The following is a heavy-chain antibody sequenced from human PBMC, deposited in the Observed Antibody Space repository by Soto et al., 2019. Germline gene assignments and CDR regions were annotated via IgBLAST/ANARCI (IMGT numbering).Heavy chain of an antibody. Sequence: PSETLSLTCTVSGDSISSYNLSCILQPPGKGLEWIGDFCSGGNSNYNPSLKSRVSISLDTSKNQFSLKLSSVTAADTAVYYCARQPRGYDFWSGYYQATDYWGQGTLVTVSS. CDR3: ARQPRGYDFWSGYYQATDY. D-gene: IGHD3-3*01. CDR2: FCSGGNS. V-gene: IGHV4-59*08. CDR1: GDSISSYN. J-gene: IGHJ4*02.